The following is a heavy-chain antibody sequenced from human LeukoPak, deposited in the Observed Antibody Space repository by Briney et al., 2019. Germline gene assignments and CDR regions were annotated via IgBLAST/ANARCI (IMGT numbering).Heavy chain of an antibody. J-gene: IGHJ4*02. CDR1: GFTFSSYG. Sequence: PGGSLRLSCAASGFTFSSYGMHWVRQAPGKGLEWVAFIRYDGGNKYYADSVKGRFTISRDNSKNTLYLQMNSLRAEDTAVYYCAKDRDIVVVPAATYFDYWGQGTLVTVSS. D-gene: IGHD2-2*01. CDR2: IRYDGGNK. CDR3: AKDRDIVVVPAATYFDY. V-gene: IGHV3-30*02.